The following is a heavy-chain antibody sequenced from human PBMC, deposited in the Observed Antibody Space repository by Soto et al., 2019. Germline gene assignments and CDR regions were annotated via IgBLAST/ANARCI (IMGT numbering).Heavy chain of an antibody. D-gene: IGHD2-2*01. CDR1: GGTFSRYS. Sequence: SVKVSCKASGGTFSRYSITWVPQTPGHGLEWIGRIIPSFGIPTYAQKLQGRVTFAADESTSTAYMELSSLGSDDTAVYYCAREDRDRETGLVRAAIDGMDVWG. CDR2: IIPSFGIP. J-gene: IGHJ6*02. CDR3: AREDRDRETGLVRAAIDGMDV. V-gene: IGHV1-69*13.